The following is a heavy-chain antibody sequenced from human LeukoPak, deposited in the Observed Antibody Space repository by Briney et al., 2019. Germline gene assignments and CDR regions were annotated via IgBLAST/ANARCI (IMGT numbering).Heavy chain of an antibody. V-gene: IGHV4-34*01. CDR1: GGSFSGYY. J-gene: IGHJ5*02. Sequence: PSETLSLTCAVYGGSFSGYYWSWIRQPPGKWLEWIGEINHSGSTNYNPSLKSRVTISVDTSKNQFSLKLSSVTAADTAVYYCARGGRWIQLRFDPWGQGTLVTVSS. CDR2: INHSGST. D-gene: IGHD5-18*01. CDR3: ARGGRWIQLRFDP.